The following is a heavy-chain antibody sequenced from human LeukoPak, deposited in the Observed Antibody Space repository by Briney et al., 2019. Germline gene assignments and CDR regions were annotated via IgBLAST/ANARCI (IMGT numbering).Heavy chain of an antibody. Sequence: PSETLSLTCTVSGGSLRSYYWRWIRQPPGKGPEWIGYIYYSGSTNYNPSLKSRVTISVDTSKNQFSLKLSSVTAADTAVYYCARSCSSTSCYGWFDPWGQGTLVTVSS. CDR2: IYYSGST. J-gene: IGHJ5*02. CDR1: GGSLRSYY. V-gene: IGHV4-59*01. D-gene: IGHD2-2*01. CDR3: ARSCSSTSCYGWFDP.